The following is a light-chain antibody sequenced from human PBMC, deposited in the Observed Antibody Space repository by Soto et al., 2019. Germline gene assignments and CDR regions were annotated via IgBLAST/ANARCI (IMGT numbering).Light chain of an antibody. CDR3: QQYNNWLQYP. J-gene: IGKJ2*01. V-gene: IGKV3-15*01. CDR1: QSVSSN. Sequence: EIVMTQSPATLSVSPGERATLSCSASQSVSSNLAWYQQKPGQAPRLLLYGSSTRATGITARFSGSGSGKEFTLTISSLQSEDFAVYYCQQYNNWLQYPLGQGTKLEIQ. CDR2: GSS.